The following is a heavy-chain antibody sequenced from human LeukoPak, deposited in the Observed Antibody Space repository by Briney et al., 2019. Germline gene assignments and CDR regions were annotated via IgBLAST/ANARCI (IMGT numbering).Heavy chain of an antibody. D-gene: IGHD5-18*01. J-gene: IGHJ4*02. V-gene: IGHV3-23*01. CDR3: AQLRPRGYSYGPPDY. Sequence: GGSLRLSCAASGFTFSSYAMSWVRQAPGKGLEWVSAISGSGGSTYYADSVKGRFTISRDNSKNTLYLRMNSLRAEDTAVYYCAQLRPRGYSYGPPDYWGQGTLVTVSS. CDR2: ISGSGGST. CDR1: GFTFSSYA.